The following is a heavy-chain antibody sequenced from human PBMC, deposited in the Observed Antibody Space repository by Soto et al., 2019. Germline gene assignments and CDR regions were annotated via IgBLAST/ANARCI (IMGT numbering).Heavy chain of an antibody. J-gene: IGHJ3*02. CDR1: GGSISSSNW. V-gene: IGHV4-4*02. D-gene: IGHD3-22*01. CDR3: ARDRRGVVVGGAFDI. Sequence: SETLFLTCAVSGGSISSSNWWSWVRQPPGKGLEWIGEIFHSGTTHYNTSLKSRITISLDESKNQFSLKLSSVTAADTAVYYCARDRRGVVVGGAFDIWGQGTMVT. CDR2: IFHSGTT.